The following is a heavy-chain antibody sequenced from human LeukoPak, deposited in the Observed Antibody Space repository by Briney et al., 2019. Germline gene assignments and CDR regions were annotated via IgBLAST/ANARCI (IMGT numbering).Heavy chain of an antibody. D-gene: IGHD3-22*01. Sequence: SETLSLTCAVYGGSFSGYYWSWIRQPPGKGLEWIGEINHSGSTNYNPSLKSRVTISVDTSKNQFSLKLSSVTAADTAVYYCARVIYDSSGYYSYYFGYWGQGTLVTVSS. CDR3: ARVIYDSSGYYSYYFGY. J-gene: IGHJ4*02. V-gene: IGHV4-34*01. CDR1: GGSFSGYY. CDR2: INHSGST.